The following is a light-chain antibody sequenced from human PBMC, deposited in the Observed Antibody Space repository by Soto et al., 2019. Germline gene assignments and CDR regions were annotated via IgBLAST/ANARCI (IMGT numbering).Light chain of an antibody. CDR3: SSYTSSSTLYV. J-gene: IGLJ1*01. CDR1: SSDVGGYNY. CDR2: DVS. V-gene: IGLV2-14*01. Sequence: QSALTQPASVSGSPGQSITISCTGTSSDVGGYNYVSWYQQHPGKAPKLMIFDVSNRPSGVSNRFSGSKSGNTPSLTISGLQAEDEDDYYCSSYTSSSTLYVFGTGTKLTVL.